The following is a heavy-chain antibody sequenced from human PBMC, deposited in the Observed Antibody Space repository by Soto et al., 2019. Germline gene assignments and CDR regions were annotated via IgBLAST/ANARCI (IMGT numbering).Heavy chain of an antibody. CDR1: GFTFSSYA. D-gene: IGHD2-15*01. V-gene: IGHV3-23*01. J-gene: IGHJ3*02. CDR3: AKDRYGSGSSCYSEWAFDI. CDR2: ISGRGGST. Sequence: EVQLLESGGGLVQPGGSLRLSCAASGFTFSSYAMSWVRQAPGKGLEWVSAISGRGGSTYYEDSVKGRFTISRDNSINTLYLQMNSLIAEDTAVYYCAKDRYGSGSSCYSEWAFDIWGQGTMVTVSS.